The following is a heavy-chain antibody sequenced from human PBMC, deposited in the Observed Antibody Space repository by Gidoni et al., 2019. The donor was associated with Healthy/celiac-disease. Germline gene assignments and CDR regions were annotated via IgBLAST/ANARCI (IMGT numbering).Heavy chain of an antibody. CDR1: GFTFSSYA. V-gene: IGHV3-30-3*01. CDR2: ISYDGSNK. CDR3: ARDGVDTAMVLLDY. Sequence: QVQLVESGGGVVRHGRSLRLSCAASGFTFSSYAMHWVRQAPGKGLEWVAVISYDGSNKYYADSVKGRFTISRDNSKNTLYLQMSSLRAEDTAVYYCARDGVDTAMVLLDYWGQGTLVTVSS. J-gene: IGHJ4*02. D-gene: IGHD5-18*01.